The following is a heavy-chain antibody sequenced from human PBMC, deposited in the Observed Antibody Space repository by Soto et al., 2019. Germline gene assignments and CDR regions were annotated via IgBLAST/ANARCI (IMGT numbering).Heavy chain of an antibody. CDR2: ISTTGDTT. V-gene: IGHV3-23*01. CDR1: GFTFSSYA. J-gene: IGHJ6*02. D-gene: IGHD5-18*01. CDR3: AKGSAYNYGFYSMDV. Sequence: EVQLLESGGDLVQPGGSLRLSCAASGFTFSSYAMSWVRQAPGKGLEWVSTISTTGDTTYYADSVKGRFTISRDTSKNTLFLRMNSLRAEDTAVYYCAKGSAYNYGFYSMDVWGQGTTVTVSS.